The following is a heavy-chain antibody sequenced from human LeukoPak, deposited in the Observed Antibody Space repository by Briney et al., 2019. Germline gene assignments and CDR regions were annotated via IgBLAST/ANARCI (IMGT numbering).Heavy chain of an antibody. Sequence: SETLSLTCTVSGGPISSYYWSWLRQPPGKGLEGIGYIYYSGSTNYNPSLKSPVTISVDTSKNQFSLKLSSVTAADTAVYYCARGENTYYYDSSGYYYVWGQGTLVTVSS. CDR2: IYYSGST. D-gene: IGHD3-22*01. J-gene: IGHJ4*02. CDR3: ARGENTYYYDSSGYYYV. V-gene: IGHV4-59*01. CDR1: GGPISSYY.